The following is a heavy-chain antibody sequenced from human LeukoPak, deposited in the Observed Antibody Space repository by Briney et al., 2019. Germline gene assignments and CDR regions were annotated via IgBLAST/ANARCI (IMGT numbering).Heavy chain of an antibody. CDR1: GFTFSSYE. D-gene: IGHD3-10*01. CDR2: ISSSGSTI. Sequence: GGSLRLSCAASGFTFSSYEMNWVRQAPGKGLEWVSYISSSGSTIYCADSVKGRFTISRDNSKSTLYLQMNSLRAEDTAVYYCAKSYLWFGELSHFDYWGQGTLVTVSS. J-gene: IGHJ4*02. V-gene: IGHV3-48*03. CDR3: AKSYLWFGELSHFDY.